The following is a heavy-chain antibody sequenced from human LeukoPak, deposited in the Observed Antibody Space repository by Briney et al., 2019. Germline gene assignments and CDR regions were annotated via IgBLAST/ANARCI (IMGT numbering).Heavy chain of an antibody. D-gene: IGHD3-10*01. J-gene: IGHJ3*02. CDR3: ARDEAWFGTQDAFDI. V-gene: IGHV3-48*02. CDR1: GFTFSSYS. CDR2: ISSSSSTI. Sequence: PGGSLRLSCAASGFTFSSYSMNWVRQAPGKGREWVSYISSSSSTIYYADSVKGRFTISRDNAKNSLYLQMNSLRDEDTAVYYCARDEAWFGTQDAFDIWGQGTMVTVSS.